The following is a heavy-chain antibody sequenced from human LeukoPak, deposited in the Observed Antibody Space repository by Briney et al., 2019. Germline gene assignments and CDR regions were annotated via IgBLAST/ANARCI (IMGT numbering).Heavy chain of an antibody. CDR2: IYHSGST. Sequence: PSETLSLTCAVSGYSISSGYYWGWIRQPPGKGLEWIGSIYHSGSTYYNPSLKSRVTISVDTSKNQFSLKLSSVTAADTAVYYCARWGITIFGVVPSGAFDIWGQGTMVTVSS. CDR3: ARWGITIFGVVPSGAFDI. D-gene: IGHD3-3*01. J-gene: IGHJ3*02. CDR1: GYSISSGYY. V-gene: IGHV4-38-2*01.